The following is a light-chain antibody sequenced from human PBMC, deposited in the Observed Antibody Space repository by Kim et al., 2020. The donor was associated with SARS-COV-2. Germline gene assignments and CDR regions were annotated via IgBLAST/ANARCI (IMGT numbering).Light chain of an antibody. CDR2: KDS. CDR3: QSADTSGTPYVV. Sequence: SYELTQPPSVSVSPGQTARITCSGDALPKKYSYWYQQKPGQAPVLVIYKDSERPSGIPERFSGSSSGTTVTLTISAVEAEDEADYYCQSADTSGTPYVVFGGGTQLTVL. CDR1: ALPKKY. V-gene: IGLV3-25*03. J-gene: IGLJ2*01.